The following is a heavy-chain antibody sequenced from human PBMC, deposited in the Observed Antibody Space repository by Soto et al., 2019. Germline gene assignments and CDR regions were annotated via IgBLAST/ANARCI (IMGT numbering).Heavy chain of an antibody. CDR2: ISSSSSTI. V-gene: IGHV3-48*01. Sequence: GSLRLSCAASGFTFSSYSMNWVRQAPGKGLEWVSYISSSSSTIYYADSVKGRFTISRDNAKNSLYLQMNSLRAEDTAVYYCASLDYDFWSGRYMSVWGKGTTVTVSS. J-gene: IGHJ6*03. CDR3: ASLDYDFWSGRYMSV. CDR1: GFTFSSYS. D-gene: IGHD3-3*01.